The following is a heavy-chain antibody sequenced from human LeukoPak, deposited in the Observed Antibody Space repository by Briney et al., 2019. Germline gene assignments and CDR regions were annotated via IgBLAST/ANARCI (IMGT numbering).Heavy chain of an antibody. CDR2: IYHSGST. Sequence: SETLSLTCTVSGYSISSGYYWGWIWQPPGKGLEWIGSIYHSGSTYYNPSLKSRVTISVDTSKNQFSQKLSSVTAADTAVYYCARETYYDFWSGYYTSNWFDPWGQGTLVTVSS. J-gene: IGHJ5*02. V-gene: IGHV4-38-2*02. CDR3: ARETYYDFWSGYYTSNWFDP. D-gene: IGHD3-3*01. CDR1: GYSISSGYY.